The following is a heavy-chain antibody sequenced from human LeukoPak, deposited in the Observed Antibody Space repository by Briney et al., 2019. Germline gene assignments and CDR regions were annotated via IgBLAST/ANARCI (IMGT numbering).Heavy chain of an antibody. Sequence: GGSLRLSCAASAFTFSDYSMNWVRQAPGKGLEWISYIDTSSSTMYYADSVMGRFTISRDNAKESLYLQMNSLRDEDTAVYYCAREDDSWGPNNLDLWGQGTMVTVS. D-gene: IGHD7-27*01. CDR3: AREDDSWGPNNLDL. CDR1: AFTFSDYS. CDR2: IDTSSSTM. J-gene: IGHJ3*01. V-gene: IGHV3-48*02.